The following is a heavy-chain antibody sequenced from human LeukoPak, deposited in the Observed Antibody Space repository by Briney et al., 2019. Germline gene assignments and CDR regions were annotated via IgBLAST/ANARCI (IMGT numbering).Heavy chain of an antibody. J-gene: IGHJ4*02. V-gene: IGHV4-59*11. CDR1: GGSISSHF. CDR3: AGRRGAVDPFDY. Sequence: SETLSLTCAVSGGSISSHFWSWIRQPPGKGLEWIGYIYYSGNTNYNSSLNSRVTKSVDTSQNHFSLKVRSVTAADTVVYYCAGRRGAVDPFDYWGQGTLVTVSS. CDR2: IYYSGNT. D-gene: IGHD6-19*01.